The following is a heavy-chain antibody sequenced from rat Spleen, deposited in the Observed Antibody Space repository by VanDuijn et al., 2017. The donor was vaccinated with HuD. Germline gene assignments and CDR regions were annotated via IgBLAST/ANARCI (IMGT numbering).Heavy chain of an antibody. CDR2: MSYDGRGT. J-gene: IGHJ2*01. CDR1: GFTFSDYY. CDR3: TKHAVTTGVDYFDY. D-gene: IGHD1-11*01. V-gene: IGHV5-7*01. Sequence: EVQLVESDGGLVQPGRSLKLSCAASGFTFSDYYMAWVRQAPTKGLEWVATMSYDGRGTYYRGSVTGRFAISRDNAKSTLYLQMDSLRSEDTATYYCTKHAVTTGVDYFDYWGQGVMVTVSS.